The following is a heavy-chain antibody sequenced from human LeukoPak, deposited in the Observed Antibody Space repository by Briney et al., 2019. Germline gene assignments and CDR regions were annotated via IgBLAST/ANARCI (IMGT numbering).Heavy chain of an antibody. D-gene: IGHD6-13*01. CDR2: ISSSSSTI. CDR1: GFTFSSYS. Sequence: GGSLRLSCAASGFTFSSYSMNWVRQAPGKGLEWVSYISSSSSTIYYADSVKGRFTISRDNAKNSLYLQMNSLRAEDTAVYYCARDQGVDDSSSWDWGQGTLVTVSS. J-gene: IGHJ4*02. V-gene: IGHV3-48*01. CDR3: ARDQGVDDSSSWD.